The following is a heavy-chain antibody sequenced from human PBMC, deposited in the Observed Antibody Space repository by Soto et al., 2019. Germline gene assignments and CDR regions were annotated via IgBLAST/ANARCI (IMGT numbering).Heavy chain of an antibody. D-gene: IGHD3-3*01. CDR3: ARGTAGDFWSGYYSSTYMDV. CDR2: INPNSGGT. CDR1: GYTFTAYY. J-gene: IGHJ6*03. Sequence: ASVKVSCKASGYTFTAYYMHWVRQAPGQGLEWMGWINPNSGGTNYAQKFQGWVTMTRDTSISTAYMELSRLRSDDTAVYYCARGTAGDFWSGYYSSTYMDVWGKGTTVTVSS. V-gene: IGHV1-2*04.